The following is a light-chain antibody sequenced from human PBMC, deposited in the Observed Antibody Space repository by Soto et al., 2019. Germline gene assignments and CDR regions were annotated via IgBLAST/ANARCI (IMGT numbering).Light chain of an antibody. CDR3: SSYAGRNNHV. CDR2: STD. J-gene: IGLJ1*01. CDR1: TSNIGTNY. V-gene: IGLV1-47*02. Sequence: QSVLTQPPSASGTPGQRVTISCSGSTSNIGTNYIYWYQQLPGTAPKLVVYSTDRRPSGVPDRFSGSKSGNTASLTVSGLQAEDEADYYCSSYAGRNNHVFGTGTKVTVL.